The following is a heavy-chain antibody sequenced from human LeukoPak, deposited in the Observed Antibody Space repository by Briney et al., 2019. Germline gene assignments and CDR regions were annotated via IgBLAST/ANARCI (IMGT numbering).Heavy chain of an antibody. CDR2: ISHDGSEK. CDR3: ARDRWRRLDY. Sequence: GGSLRLSCTASAFTFSDHWMHWVRQAPGKGLEWVAIISHDGSEKSYVDSVKGRFTISRDNAKNSLYLQMNSLRAEDTAVYHCARDRWRRLDYWGQGTLVTVSS. J-gene: IGHJ4*02. D-gene: IGHD3-3*01. CDR1: AFTFSDHW. V-gene: IGHV3-7*03.